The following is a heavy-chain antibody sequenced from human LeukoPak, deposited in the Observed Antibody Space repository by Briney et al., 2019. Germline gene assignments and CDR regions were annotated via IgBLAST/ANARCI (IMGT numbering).Heavy chain of an antibody. CDR3: ARLGARSGSYDY. J-gene: IGHJ4*02. CDR1: GFTFSSYW. V-gene: IGHV3-74*01. D-gene: IGHD3-10*01. CDR2: IKIDGGST. Sequence: PGGSLRLSCAASGFTFSSYWMHWVRQAPGKGLVWVSRIKIDGGSTFYADSVKGRFTVSRDNAKNTLYLQMTSLRAEDTAVYYCARLGARSGSYDYWGQGTLVTVSS.